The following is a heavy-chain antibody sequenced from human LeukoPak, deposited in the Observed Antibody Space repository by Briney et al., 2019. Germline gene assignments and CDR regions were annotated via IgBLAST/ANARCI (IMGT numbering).Heavy chain of an antibody. CDR3: ARDRRPGIVGAPLDY. J-gene: IGHJ4*02. CDR1: GFTFSSYG. D-gene: IGHD1-26*01. V-gene: IGHV3-30*03. CDR2: ISYDGSNK. Sequence: PGGSLRLSCAASGFTFSSYGMHWVRQAPGKGLEWVAVISYDGSNKYYADSVKGRFTISRDNSKNTLYLQMNSLRAEDTAVYYCARDRRPGIVGAPLDYWGQGTLVTVSS.